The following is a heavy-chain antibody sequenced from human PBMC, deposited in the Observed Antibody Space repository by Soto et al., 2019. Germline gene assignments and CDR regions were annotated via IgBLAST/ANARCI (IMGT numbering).Heavy chain of an antibody. D-gene: IGHD5-12*01. CDR2: IIPIFGTA. CDR3: ARGGRDGYTEETFDI. CDR1: GGTFSSYA. J-gene: IGHJ3*02. V-gene: IGHV1-69*13. Sequence: SVKVSCKASGGTFSSYAISWVRQAPGQGLEWMGGIIPIFGTANYAQKFQGRVTITADESTSTAYMELSSLRSEDTAVYYCARGGRDGYTEETFDIWGQGTMVTVSS.